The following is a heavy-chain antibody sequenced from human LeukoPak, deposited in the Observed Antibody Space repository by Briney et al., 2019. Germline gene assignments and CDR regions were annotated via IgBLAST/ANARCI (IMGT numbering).Heavy chain of an antibody. V-gene: IGHV3-48*01. Sequence: PGGSLRLSCAASGFTFSSYSMNWVRQAPGKGLEWVSYISSSSSTIYYADSVKGRFTISRDNAKNSLYLQMNSLRAEDTAVYYCARVGGYDLYYYYYMDVWGKGTTVTVSS. CDR3: ARVGGYDLYYYYYMDV. CDR1: GFTFSSYS. CDR2: ISSSSSTI. D-gene: IGHD5-12*01. J-gene: IGHJ6*03.